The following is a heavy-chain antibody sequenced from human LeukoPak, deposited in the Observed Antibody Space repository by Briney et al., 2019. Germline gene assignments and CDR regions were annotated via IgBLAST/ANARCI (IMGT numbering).Heavy chain of an antibody. CDR1: GFTFSRYA. Sequence: PGGSLRLSCAASGFTFSRYAMSWVRQAPGKGLEWVSVIYSGGSTYYADSVKGRFTISRDNSKNMLYLQMNSLRAEDTAVYYCARDSSDGSGSFDYWGQGTLVTVSS. V-gene: IGHV3-53*01. D-gene: IGHD3-10*01. CDR3: ARDSSDGSGSFDY. J-gene: IGHJ4*02. CDR2: IYSGGST.